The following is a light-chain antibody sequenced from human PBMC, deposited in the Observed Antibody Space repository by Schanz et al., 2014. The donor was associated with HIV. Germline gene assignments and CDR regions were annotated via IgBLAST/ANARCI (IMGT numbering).Light chain of an antibody. CDR1: QDISDS. CDR3: QQVNTYPLT. J-gene: IGKJ3*01. V-gene: IGKV1-8*01. Sequence: AIRLTQSPSSFSASTGDRVTITCRASQDISDSLAWYQQQPGKAPKLLIYGASTLQSGVPSRFSGSGSGTDFTLTVTNLQPEDFATYFCQQVNTYPLTFGPGTKVDV. CDR2: GAS.